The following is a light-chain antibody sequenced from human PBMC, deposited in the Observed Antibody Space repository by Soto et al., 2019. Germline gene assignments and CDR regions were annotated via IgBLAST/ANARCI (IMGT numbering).Light chain of an antibody. J-gene: IGLJ2*01. V-gene: IGLV1-44*01. CDR3: AAWDDSLNGLV. CDR1: ISNIGSNT. CDR2: TND. Sequence: QSVLTQPPSASGTPGQRVTISCSGSISNIGSNTVNWYQQLPRTAPKLLIYTNDQRPSGVPDRFSGSKSGTSASLATSGLQSEDEADYCCAAWDDSLNGLVFGGGTKVTVL.